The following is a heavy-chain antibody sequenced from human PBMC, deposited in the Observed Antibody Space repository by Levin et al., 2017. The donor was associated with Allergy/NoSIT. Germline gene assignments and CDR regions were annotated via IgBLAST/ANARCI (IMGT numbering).Heavy chain of an antibody. Sequence: GESLKISCAASGLTFSNYALHWVRQAPGKGLEWVAAISYAESYEYYADSVKGRFTISRDNSKNTLYLQMNSLRPEDTAVYYCARKDDYSGSGSSFDYWGQGTLVTVSS. V-gene: IGHV3-30-3*01. CDR1: GLTFSNYA. CDR2: ISYAESYE. J-gene: IGHJ4*02. CDR3: ARKDDYSGSGSSFDY. D-gene: IGHD3-10*01.